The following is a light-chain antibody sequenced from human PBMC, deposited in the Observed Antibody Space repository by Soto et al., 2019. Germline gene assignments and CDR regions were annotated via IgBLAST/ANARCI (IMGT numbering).Light chain of an antibody. Sequence: QPVLTQPPSVSGAPGQRVTISCTGSSSNIGAGYNVHWYQQVPGTAPKLLIYGDSNRPSGVPDRFSGSKSGTSASLAITGLQAEDEADYHCQSYDSSLSGWLFGGGTKLTVL. CDR1: SSNIGAGYN. V-gene: IGLV1-40*01. CDR2: GDS. CDR3: QSYDSSLSGWL. J-gene: IGLJ3*02.